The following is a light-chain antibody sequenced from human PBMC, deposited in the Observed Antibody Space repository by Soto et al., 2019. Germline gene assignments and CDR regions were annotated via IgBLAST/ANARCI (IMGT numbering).Light chain of an antibody. CDR1: QVISTS. CDR3: QQLLSYPIT. Sequence: DIQMTQSPSTLSGSVGDRATISCRASQVISTSLAWYQVKQGKAPKLLIYAASTLESGVPLRFSGSGSGTSCTLTISRLQPEDFETYYCQQLLSYPITFGQGTRLEIK. V-gene: IGKV1-9*01. J-gene: IGKJ5*01. CDR2: AAS.